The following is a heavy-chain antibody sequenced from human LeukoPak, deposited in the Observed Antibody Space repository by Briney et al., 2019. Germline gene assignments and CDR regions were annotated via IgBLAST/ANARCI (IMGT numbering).Heavy chain of an antibody. Sequence: GGSLRLSCAASGFTFSNYSMTWVRQAPGKGLESVSTISGSASVTYYTDSVKCRFTISRNHSKNMLYLQMNSLKAEDTAIYYFWKDVEYGLGKPIGYWGQGTLVTVSS. CDR2: ISGSASVT. V-gene: IGHV3-23*01. CDR3: WKDVEYGLGKPIGY. J-gene: IGHJ4*02. CDR1: GFTFSNYS. D-gene: IGHD3-10*01.